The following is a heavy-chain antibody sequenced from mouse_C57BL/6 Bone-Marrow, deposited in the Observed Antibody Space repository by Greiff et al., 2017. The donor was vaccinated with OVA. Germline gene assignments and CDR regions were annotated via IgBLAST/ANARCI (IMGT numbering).Heavy chain of an antibody. CDR3: ARPLLPSARDY. CDR1: GFTFSSYG. V-gene: IGHV5-6*02. J-gene: IGHJ4*01. D-gene: IGHD1-1*01. Sequence: EVMLVESGGDLVKPGGSLKLSCAASGFTFSSYGMSWVRQTPDKRLEWVATISSGGSYTYYPDSVKGRFTISRDNAKNTLYLQMSSLKSEDTAMYYCARPLLPSARDYWGQGTSVTVSS. CDR2: ISSGGSYT.